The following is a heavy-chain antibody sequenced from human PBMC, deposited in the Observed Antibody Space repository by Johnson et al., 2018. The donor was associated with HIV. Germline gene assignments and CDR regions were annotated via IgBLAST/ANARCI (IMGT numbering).Heavy chain of an antibody. Sequence: VQLVESGGGLVQPGGSLRLSCAASGFIFSSYWMSWVRQAPGKGLEWVGRIRSKANSYATAYAASVKGRFTISRDDSKNTAYLQMNSLKTEDTAVYYCTSGKSWLAVDAFDIWGQGTMVTVSS. CDR3: TSGKSWLAVDAFDI. D-gene: IGHD6-19*01. CDR1: GFIFSSYW. V-gene: IGHV3-73*01. J-gene: IGHJ3*02. CDR2: IRSKANSYAT.